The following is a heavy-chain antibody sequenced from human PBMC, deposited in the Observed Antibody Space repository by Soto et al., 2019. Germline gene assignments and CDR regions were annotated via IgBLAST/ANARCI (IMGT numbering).Heavy chain of an antibody. CDR3: ARSYSSGRSPPPHFDY. CDR2: ISAYNGNT. D-gene: IGHD6-19*01. Sequence: QVQLVQSGAEVKKPGASVKVSCKASGYTFTSYGISWVRQAPGQGLEWMGWISAYNGNTNYAQKLQGRVTMTTDTSTSTAYMELRRLRSDDTAVYYCARSYSSGRSPPPHFDYWGQGTLVTVSS. V-gene: IGHV1-18*01. CDR1: GYTFTSYG. J-gene: IGHJ4*02.